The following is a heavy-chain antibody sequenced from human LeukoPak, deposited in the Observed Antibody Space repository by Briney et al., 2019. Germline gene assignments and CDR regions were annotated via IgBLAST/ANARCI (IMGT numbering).Heavy chain of an antibody. CDR2: IHYSGIT. CDR1: GASISSHY. Sequence: SETLSLTFTVSGASISSHYWSWIRQPPGRGLEWIGYIHYSGITSYDPSLKSRVTMSIDTSKSQFSLNLNSVTAADTAVYYCAKVYDYGKFDFWGPGTPLTVSS. D-gene: IGHD4/OR15-4a*01. V-gene: IGHV4-59*11. CDR3: AKVYDYGKFDF. J-gene: IGHJ4*02.